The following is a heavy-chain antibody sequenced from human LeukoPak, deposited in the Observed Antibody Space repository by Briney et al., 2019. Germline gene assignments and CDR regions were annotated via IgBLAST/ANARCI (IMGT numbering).Heavy chain of an antibody. J-gene: IGHJ4*02. V-gene: IGHV3-30*18. CDR3: AKDFRYGDYVFDH. Sequence: GRSLRLSCAASGFPFSSYGMHWVRQAPGKGLEWVAIILYDGSNKYYADSVKGRFTISRDNSKNTLYLQMSSLRAEDTAVYYCAKDFRYGDYVFDHWGQGTLVTVSS. D-gene: IGHD4-17*01. CDR2: ILYDGSNK. CDR1: GFPFSSYG.